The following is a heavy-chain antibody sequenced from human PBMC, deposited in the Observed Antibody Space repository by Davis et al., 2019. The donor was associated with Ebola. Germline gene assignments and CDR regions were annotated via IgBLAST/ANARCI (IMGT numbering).Heavy chain of an antibody. CDR1: GFTFSSYG. CDR2: ISYDGSNK. D-gene: IGHD4-17*01. V-gene: IGHV3-30*18. J-gene: IGHJ6*02. Sequence: PGGSLRLSCAASGFTFSSYGIHWVRQAPGKGLEWVALISYDGSNKYYADSVKGRFTISRDSSKNTLYLQMNSLTAEDTAVYYCAKEATVTSYYYYGMDVWGQGTTVTVSS. CDR3: AKEATVTSYYYYGMDV.